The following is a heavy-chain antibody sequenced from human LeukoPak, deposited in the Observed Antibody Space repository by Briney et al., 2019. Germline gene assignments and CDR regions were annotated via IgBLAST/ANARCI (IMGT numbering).Heavy chain of an antibody. CDR3: ARDGEAAAHPGYYYYYYYMDV. CDR1: GFTFDDYA. Sequence: GGSLRLSCAASGFTFDDYAMHWVRQAPGKGLEWVSGISWNSGSIGYADSVKGRFTISRDNAKNSLYLQMNSLRAEDMALYYCARDGEAAAHPGYYYYYYYMDVWGKGTTVTVSS. J-gene: IGHJ6*03. D-gene: IGHD6-13*01. CDR2: ISWNSGSI. V-gene: IGHV3-9*03.